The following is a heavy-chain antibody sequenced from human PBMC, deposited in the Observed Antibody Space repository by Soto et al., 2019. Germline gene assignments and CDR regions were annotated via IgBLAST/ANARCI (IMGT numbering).Heavy chain of an antibody. Sequence: QITLKESGPPLVKPTQTLTLTCTFSGFSLGSSGVAVGWIRQPPGKALEWLALIYWNGIERYSPSLKSRLTITKDTSKNQVVLTMTNMDPVDTATYFCAHGDPLDFHYWGQGTLVTVSP. D-gene: IGHD3-10*01. CDR2: IYWNGIE. CDR1: GFSLGSSGVA. CDR3: AHGDPLDFHY. V-gene: IGHV2-5*01. J-gene: IGHJ4*02.